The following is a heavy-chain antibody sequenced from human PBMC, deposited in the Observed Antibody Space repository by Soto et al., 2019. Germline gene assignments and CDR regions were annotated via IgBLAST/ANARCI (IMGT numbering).Heavy chain of an antibody. J-gene: IGHJ3*02. Sequence: SETLSLTCAVYGGSFSGYYWSWIRQPPGKGLEWIGEINHSGSTNYNPSLKSRVTISVDTSKNQFSLKLSSVTAADTAVYYCARARFLPLSGGFDAFDIWGQGTMVTVSS. CDR1: GGSFSGYY. CDR2: INHSGST. CDR3: ARARFLPLSGGFDAFDI. D-gene: IGHD3-3*01. V-gene: IGHV4-34*01.